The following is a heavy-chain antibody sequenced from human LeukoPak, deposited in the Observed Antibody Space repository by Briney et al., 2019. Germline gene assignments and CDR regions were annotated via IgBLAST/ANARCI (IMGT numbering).Heavy chain of an antibody. Sequence: GGSLRVSCAASGFTFSSYAMTWVRQATGKGLEWVSGINPAGDTYYPGSVKGRFTISREDAKNSFYLQMNSLRVGDTAVYYCARGDCSGGSCSSMDVWGQGTTVTVSS. CDR2: INPAGDT. CDR1: GFTFSSYA. CDR3: ARGDCSGGSCSSMDV. V-gene: IGHV3-13*04. J-gene: IGHJ6*02. D-gene: IGHD2-15*01.